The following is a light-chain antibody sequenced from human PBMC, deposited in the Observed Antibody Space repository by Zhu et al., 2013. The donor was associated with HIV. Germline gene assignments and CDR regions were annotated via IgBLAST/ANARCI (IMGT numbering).Light chain of an antibody. CDR3: TSYTSTAFYV. CDR1: SSDLGTYNY. CDR2: EVT. Sequence: QSALTQPASVSASPGQSITISCTGTSSDLGTYNYVSWYQQYPGKAPKLMIYEVTNRPSGVSYRFSGSKSGNTASLTISGLQAEDEADYYCTSYTSTAFYVFGTGTKVTVL. J-gene: IGLJ1*01. V-gene: IGLV2-14*01.